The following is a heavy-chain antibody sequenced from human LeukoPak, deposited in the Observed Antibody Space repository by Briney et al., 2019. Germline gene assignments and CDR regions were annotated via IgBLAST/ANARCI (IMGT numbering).Heavy chain of an antibody. V-gene: IGHV3-23*01. CDR1: GFTFNSYV. J-gene: IGHJ4*02. CDR2: IGGSGART. CDR3: AKDLVSGDWYWRGFDS. Sequence: GGSLRLSCAASGFTFNSYVMSWVRHAPGKGLEWVSAIGGSGARTYYADSVRGRFTISRDNSKNTVYLQLNSLRGEDTAVYYCAKDLVSGDWYWRGFDSWGQGTLVTVSS. D-gene: IGHD6-19*01.